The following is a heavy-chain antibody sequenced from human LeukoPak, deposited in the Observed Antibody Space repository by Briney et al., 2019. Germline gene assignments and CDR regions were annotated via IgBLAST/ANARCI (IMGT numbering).Heavy chain of an antibody. Sequence: SETLSLTCTVSGGSISSSSYYWAWIRQPPGKGLEWIGYIYYSGMTQYNPSLKSRVTISVDTSNNQFSLKLSAVTAADTALYYCARVLGDGRSDYWGQGTLVTVSS. J-gene: IGHJ4*02. CDR3: ARVLGDGRSDY. D-gene: IGHD2-8*01. CDR1: GGSISSSSYY. CDR2: IYYSGMT. V-gene: IGHV4-61*05.